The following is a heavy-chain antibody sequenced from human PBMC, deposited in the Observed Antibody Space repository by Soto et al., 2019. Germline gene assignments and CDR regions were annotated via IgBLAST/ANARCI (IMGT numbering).Heavy chain of an antibody. CDR3: AKGFGQGYSSGGAFDI. V-gene: IGHV3-23*01. D-gene: IGHD6-19*01. J-gene: IGHJ3*02. Sequence: EVQLLESGGGLVQPGGSLRLSCAAYGFTFSSYAMSWVRQAPGKGLEWVSAISGSGGSTYYADSVKGRFTISRDNSKNTLYLQMNSLRAEDTAVYYCAKGFGQGYSSGGAFDIWGQGTMVTVSS. CDR1: GFTFSSYA. CDR2: ISGSGGST.